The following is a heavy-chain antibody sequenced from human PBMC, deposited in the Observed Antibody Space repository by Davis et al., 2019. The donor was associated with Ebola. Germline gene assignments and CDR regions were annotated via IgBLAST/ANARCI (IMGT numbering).Heavy chain of an antibody. J-gene: IGHJ2*01. Sequence: SETLSLTCAVYGGSFSGYYWSWIRQPPGKGLEWIGEINHSGSTNYNPSLKSRVTISVDTSKNQFSLRLSSVTAADTAVYYCARMVFVAGATPTWYFDLWGRGTLVTVSP. CDR1: GGSFSGYY. CDR2: INHSGST. CDR3: ARMVFVAGATPTWYFDL. V-gene: IGHV4-34*01. D-gene: IGHD2-15*01.